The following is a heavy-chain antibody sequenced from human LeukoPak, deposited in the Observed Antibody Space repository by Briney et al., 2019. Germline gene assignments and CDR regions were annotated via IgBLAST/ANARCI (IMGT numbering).Heavy chain of an antibody. CDR3: ARSFRGRWLQSISY. J-gene: IGHJ4*02. Sequence: ASVKVSCKASGYTFTGYYMHWVRQAPGQGLEWMGWMNPNSGNTGYAQKFQGRVAMTRNTSISTAYMELSSLRSEDTAVYYCARSFRGRWLQSISYWGQGTLVTVSS. V-gene: IGHV1-8*02. CDR1: GYTFTGYY. CDR2: MNPNSGNT. D-gene: IGHD5-24*01.